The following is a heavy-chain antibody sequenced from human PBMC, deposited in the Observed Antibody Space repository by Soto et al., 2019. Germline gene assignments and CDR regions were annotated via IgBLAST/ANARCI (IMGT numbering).Heavy chain of an antibody. CDR2: ISGSGGST. Sequence: GGSLRLSCAASGFTFSSYAMSWVRQAPGKGLEWVSAISGSGGSTYYADSVKGRFTISRDNSKNTLYLQMNSLRAEDTAVYYCAKDGIVVVPAADPFYYAMDVWGQGTTVTVSS. CDR1: GFTFSSYA. D-gene: IGHD2-2*01. J-gene: IGHJ6*02. CDR3: AKDGIVVVPAADPFYYAMDV. V-gene: IGHV3-23*01.